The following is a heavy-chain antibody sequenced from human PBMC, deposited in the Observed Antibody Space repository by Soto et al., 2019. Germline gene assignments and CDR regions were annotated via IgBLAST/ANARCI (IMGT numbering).Heavy chain of an antibody. V-gene: IGHV2-5*02. Sequence: QITLKESGPTLVKPTQTLTLTCTFSGFSLSTSGVGVGWIRQPPGKALEWLALIYWDDDKRYSPSLKSRLTITKDTSKNQVVLTMTNMDSVDTATYYCAHRQGCIYEILTGPFDYWGQGTLVTVSS. CDR2: IYWDDDK. CDR3: AHRQGCIYEILTGPFDY. J-gene: IGHJ4*02. CDR1: GFSLSTSGVG. D-gene: IGHD3-9*01.